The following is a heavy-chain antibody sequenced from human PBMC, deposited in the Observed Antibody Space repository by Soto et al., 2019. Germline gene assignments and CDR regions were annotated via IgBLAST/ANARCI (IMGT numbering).Heavy chain of an antibody. V-gene: IGHV1-69*01. D-gene: IGHD2-2*01. J-gene: IGHJ6*02. CDR3: ARSQGSSTSLEIYYYYYYGMDV. Sequence: QVQLVQSGAEVKKPGSSVKVSCKASGGTFSSYAISWVRQAPGQGLEWMGGIIPISDTTNYAQKFQGRVTITADEYTSTAYMELSSLRPEDTAVYYCARSQGSSTSLEIYYYYYYGMDVWCQGTTVTVSS. CDR1: GGTFSSYA. CDR2: IIPISDTT.